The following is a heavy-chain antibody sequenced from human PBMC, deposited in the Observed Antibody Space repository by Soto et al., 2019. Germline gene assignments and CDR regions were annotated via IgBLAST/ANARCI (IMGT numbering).Heavy chain of an antibody. CDR1: GYTFTGYY. CDR3: ARDKLWFGEAYYCYGMDV. D-gene: IGHD3-10*01. V-gene: IGHV1-2*02. CDR2: INPNSGGT. J-gene: IGHJ6*02. Sequence: ASVKVSCKASGYTFTGYYMHWVRQAPGQGLEWMGWINPNSGGTNYAQKFQGRVTMTRDTSISTAYMELSRLRSDDTAVYYCARDKLWFGEAYYCYGMDVWGQGTTVTVSS.